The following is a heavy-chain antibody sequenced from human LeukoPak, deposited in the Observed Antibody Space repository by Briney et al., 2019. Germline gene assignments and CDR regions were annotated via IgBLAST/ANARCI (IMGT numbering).Heavy chain of an antibody. V-gene: IGHV3-9*01. CDR2: ISWNSYSI. D-gene: IGHD1-1*01. CDR1: GFTFDDYA. J-gene: IGHJ4*02. Sequence: PGGSLRLSCAASGFTFDDYAMHWVRQAPGKGLEWVSGISWNSYSIGYADSVKGRFTISRDNSKNTLYLQMNSLRAEDTAVYYCAKALTVYKSWGQGTLVTVSS. CDR3: AKALTVYKS.